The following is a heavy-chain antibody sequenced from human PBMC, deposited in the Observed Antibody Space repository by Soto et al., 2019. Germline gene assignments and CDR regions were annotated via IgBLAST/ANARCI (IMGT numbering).Heavy chain of an antibody. CDR3: ARGLLVPAAIAHNWFDP. Sequence: QVQLQESGPGLVKPSQTLSLTCTVSGGSISSGDYYWSWIRQPPGKGLEWIGYIYYSGSTYYNPSRKSRVTISVDTSKNQFSLKLSSVTAADTAVYYCARGLLVPAAIAHNWFDPWGQGTLVTVSS. CDR2: IYYSGST. V-gene: IGHV4-30-4*01. D-gene: IGHD2-2*01. CDR1: GGSISSGDYY. J-gene: IGHJ5*02.